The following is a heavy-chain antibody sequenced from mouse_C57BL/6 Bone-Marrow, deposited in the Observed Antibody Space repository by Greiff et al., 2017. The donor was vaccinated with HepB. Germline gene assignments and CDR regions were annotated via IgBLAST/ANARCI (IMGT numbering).Heavy chain of an antibody. Sequence: EVHLVESEGGLVQPGSSMKLSCTASGFTFSDYYMAWVRQVPEKGLEWVANINYDGSSTYYLDSLKSRFIISRDNAKNILYLQMSSLKSEDTATYYCAREGVYYYGSSGLYYFDYWGQGTTLTVSS. CDR3: AREGVYYYGSSGLYYFDY. V-gene: IGHV5-16*01. CDR1: GFTFSDYY. CDR2: INYDGSST. J-gene: IGHJ2*01. D-gene: IGHD1-1*01.